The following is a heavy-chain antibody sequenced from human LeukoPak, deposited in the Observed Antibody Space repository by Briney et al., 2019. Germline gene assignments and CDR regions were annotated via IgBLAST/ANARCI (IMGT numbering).Heavy chain of an antibody. CDR1: GGSISSYY. V-gene: IGHV4-59*12. J-gene: IGHJ5*02. CDR3: ARAMDSSGWYGLYNWFDP. CDR2: IYYSGST. Sequence: SEILSLTCTVSGGSISSYYWSWIRQPPGKGLEWIGYIYYSGSTYYNPSLKSRVTISVDTSKNQFSLKLSSVTAADTAVYYCARAMDSSGWYGLYNWFDPWGQGTLVTVSS. D-gene: IGHD6-19*01.